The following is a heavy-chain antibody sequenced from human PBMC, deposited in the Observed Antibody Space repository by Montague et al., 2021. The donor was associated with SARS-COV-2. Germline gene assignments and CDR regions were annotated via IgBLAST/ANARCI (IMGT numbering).Heavy chain of an antibody. CDR3: ARQRGSWLLTYYYYFGMDV. V-gene: IGHV4-61*08. D-gene: IGHD3-22*01. CDR2: IYYSGST. J-gene: IGHJ6*02. Sequence: LGKPTQTLTLTCTFSGFSLSTSGMCVSWIRQPPGKGLEWIGYIYYSGSTNYNPSLKSRVTISVDTSKNQFSLKLSSVTAADTAVYYCARQRGSWLLTYYYYFGMDVWGQGTTVTVSS. CDR1: GFSLSTSGMC.